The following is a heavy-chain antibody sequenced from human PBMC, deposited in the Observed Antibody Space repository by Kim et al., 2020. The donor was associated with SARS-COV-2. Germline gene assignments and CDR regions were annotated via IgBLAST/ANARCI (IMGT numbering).Heavy chain of an antibody. Sequence: GGSLRLSCAVAGFTFSDSYMTWGRQAPGKGLEWVGRIKRKSDGETTEYAAPVEDRFTISRDDSKSTVYLQMNSLKVEDTAMYFCGTGSAFDVWGQGTMVTVSS. D-gene: IGHD3-10*01. CDR3: GTGSAFDV. CDR1: GFTFSDSY. CDR2: IKRKSDGETT. V-gene: IGHV3-15*01. J-gene: IGHJ3*01.